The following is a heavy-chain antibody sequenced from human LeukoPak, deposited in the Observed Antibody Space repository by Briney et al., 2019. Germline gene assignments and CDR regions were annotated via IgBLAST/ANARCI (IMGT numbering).Heavy chain of an antibody. Sequence: ASVKVSCKASGYTFTGYYIHWVRQAPGQGLEWMGWINPNSGGTRSAQKFQGRVTMTRDTSVSTAYMELSTLKSDDTAVYYCARDLGGSNTKGAFDIWGQGTMVTVSS. CDR1: GYTFTGYY. CDR3: ARDLGGSNTKGAFDI. J-gene: IGHJ3*02. V-gene: IGHV1-2*02. CDR2: INPNSGGT. D-gene: IGHD5-24*01.